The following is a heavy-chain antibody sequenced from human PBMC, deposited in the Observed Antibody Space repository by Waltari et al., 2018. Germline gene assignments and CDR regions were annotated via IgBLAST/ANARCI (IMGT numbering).Heavy chain of an antibody. D-gene: IGHD3-22*01. CDR1: GGSISSHY. V-gene: IGHV4-59*11. Sequence: QVQLQESGPGLVKPSETLSLTCTVSGGSISSHYWSWIRQHPGKGLEWIGYIYYSESTNYNPSLKSRVTISVDTSKNQFSLKLSSVTAADTAVYYCARDGQLLLYDGSGYLLRYWYFDLWGRGTLVTVSS. CDR3: ARDGQLLLYDGSGYLLRYWYFDL. J-gene: IGHJ2*01. CDR2: IYYSEST.